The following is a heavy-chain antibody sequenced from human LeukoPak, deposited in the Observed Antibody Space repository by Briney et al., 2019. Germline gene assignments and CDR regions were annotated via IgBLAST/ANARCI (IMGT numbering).Heavy chain of an antibody. CDR2: IYYSGST. D-gene: IGHD6-13*01. CDR3: ARDSPYIAAAGFDP. J-gene: IGHJ5*02. V-gene: IGHV4-39*07. Sequence: PSETLSLTCTVSGGSISSSSYYWGWIRQPPGKGLEWIGSIYYSGSTYYNPSLKSRVTISVDTSKNQFSLKLSSVTAADTAVYYCARDSPYIAAAGFDPWGQGTLVTVSS. CDR1: GGSISSSSYY.